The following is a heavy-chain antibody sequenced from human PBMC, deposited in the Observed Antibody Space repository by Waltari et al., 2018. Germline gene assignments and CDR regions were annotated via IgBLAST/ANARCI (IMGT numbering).Heavy chain of an antibody. D-gene: IGHD5-12*01. CDR3: AKGADGYNSDFDY. CDR1: AFTFSSYA. Sequence: EVQLLESGGGLVQPGGSLRLSCAPSAFTFSSYAMSWVRQAPGKGVEWVSGIRGSGGSTYYADSGKGRFTISRDNSKNTLYLQMNSLRAEDTAVYYCAKGADGYNSDFDYWGQGTLVTVSS. CDR2: IRGSGGST. J-gene: IGHJ4*02. V-gene: IGHV3-23*01.